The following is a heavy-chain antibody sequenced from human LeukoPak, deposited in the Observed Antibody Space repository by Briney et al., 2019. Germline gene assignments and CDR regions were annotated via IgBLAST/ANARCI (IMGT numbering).Heavy chain of an antibody. J-gene: IGHJ3*02. CDR2: ISSSRNYI. V-gene: IGHV3-21*01. CDR1: GFTFSSYS. CDR3: ARDQYGSYFGDDDAFDI. Sequence: GGSLRLSCAASGFTFSSYSMNWVRQAPGKGLEWVSSISSSRNYIYYADSVKGRFTISRDNAKNSLYLQMNSLRAEDTAVYYCARDQYGSYFGDDDAFDIWGQGTMVTVSS. D-gene: IGHD1-26*01.